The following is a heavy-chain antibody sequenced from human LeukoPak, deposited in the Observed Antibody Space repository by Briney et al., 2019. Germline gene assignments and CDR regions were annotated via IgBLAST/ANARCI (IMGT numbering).Heavy chain of an antibody. CDR3: ARGDYGPHYYGMDV. J-gene: IGHJ6*02. D-gene: IGHD4-17*01. CDR1: GFTVSSNY. V-gene: IGHV3-53*01. Sequence: PGGSLRLSCAASGFTVSSNYMSWVRQAPGKGLEWVSVIYSGGSTYYADSVKGRFTISRDNSKNALYLQMNSLRAEDTAVYYCARGDYGPHYYGMDVWGQGTTVTVSS. CDR2: IYSGGST.